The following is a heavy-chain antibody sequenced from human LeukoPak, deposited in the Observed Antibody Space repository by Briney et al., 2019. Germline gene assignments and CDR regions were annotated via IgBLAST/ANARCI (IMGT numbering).Heavy chain of an antibody. CDR3: ARGDDMITFGGVIAD. J-gene: IGHJ4*02. V-gene: IGHV1-2*02. CDR1: GYTFTGYY. D-gene: IGHD3-16*02. CDR2: INPNSGGT. Sequence: GASVKVSCKASGYTFTGYYMHWVRQAPGQGLEWMGWINPNSGGTNYAQKFQGRVTMTRDTSISTAYMELSRLRSDDTAVYYCARGDDMITFGGVIADWGQGTPVTVSS.